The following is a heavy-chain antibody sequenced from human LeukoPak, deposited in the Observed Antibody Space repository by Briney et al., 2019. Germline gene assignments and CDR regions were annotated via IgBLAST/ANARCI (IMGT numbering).Heavy chain of an antibody. CDR2: IYYSGST. CDR1: GGSISSSSYY. D-gene: IGHD4-11*01. Sequence: SETLSLTCTVSGGSISSSSYYWGWIRQPPGKGLEWIGSIYYSGSTYYNPSLKSRVTISVDTSKNQFSLKLSSVTAADTAVYYCARGGTTVTPWGQGTLVTVSS. J-gene: IGHJ5*02. CDR3: ARGGTTVTP. V-gene: IGHV4-39*07.